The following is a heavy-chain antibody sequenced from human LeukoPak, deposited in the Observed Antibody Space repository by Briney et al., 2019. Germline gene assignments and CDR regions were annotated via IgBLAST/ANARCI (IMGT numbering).Heavy chain of an antibody. CDR2: IYYSGST. D-gene: IGHD3-3*01. J-gene: IGHJ5*02. CDR1: GGSISSYY. V-gene: IGHV4-59*12. Sequence: PSETLSLTCTVSGGSISSYYWSWIRQPPGKGLEWIGYIYYSGSTNYNPSFKSRVTISVDTSKNQFSLKLSSVTAADTAVYYCARRTYYDFWSGYSNWFDPWGQGTLVTVSS. CDR3: ARRTYYDFWSGYSNWFDP.